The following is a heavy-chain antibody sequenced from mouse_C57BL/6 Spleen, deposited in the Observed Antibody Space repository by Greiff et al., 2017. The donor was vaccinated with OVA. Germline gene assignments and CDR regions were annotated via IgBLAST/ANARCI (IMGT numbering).Heavy chain of an antibody. CDR1: GYSITSGYY. CDR3: AREGYGNYGY. Sequence: EVQVVESGPGLVKPSQSLSLTCSVTGYSITSGYYWNWIRQFPGNKLEWMGYISYDGSNNYNPSLKNRISITRDTSKNQFFLKLNSVTTEDTATYYCAREGYGNYGYWGQGTTLTVSS. CDR2: ISYDGSN. V-gene: IGHV3-6*01. D-gene: IGHD2-1*01. J-gene: IGHJ2*01.